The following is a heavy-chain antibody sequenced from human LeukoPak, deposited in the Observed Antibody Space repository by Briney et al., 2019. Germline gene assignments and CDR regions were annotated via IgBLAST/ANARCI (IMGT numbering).Heavy chain of an antibody. Sequence: ASVKVSCKAFGYTFTSNYMHWVRQAPGQGPEWMGVISPSGGSTTYAQKFQGRVTLTRDMSTSTDYLELSSLRSDDTAVYYCATSIAAPTYYYYYYMDVWGKGTTVTVSS. CDR2: ISPSGGST. CDR3: ATSIAAPTYYYYYYMDV. CDR1: GYTFTSNY. V-gene: IGHV1-46*01. J-gene: IGHJ6*03. D-gene: IGHD6-6*01.